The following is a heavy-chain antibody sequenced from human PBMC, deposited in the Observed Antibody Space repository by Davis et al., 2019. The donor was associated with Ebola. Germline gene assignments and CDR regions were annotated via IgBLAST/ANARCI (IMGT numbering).Heavy chain of an antibody. D-gene: IGHD2-15*01. V-gene: IGHV5-51*01. CDR2: LYPADSDR. Sequence: GESLKISCKTSGYKFTNYWIAWVRQQPGKGLEWMGVLYPADSDRRYSPSFQGQVTLSADKSTNTAYLQWNSLKASDTARYYCARHREGYCSLSACAGSVYGTDVWGEGTMVTVSS. CDR3: ARHREGYCSLSACAGSVYGTDV. J-gene: IGHJ6*04. CDR1: GYKFTNYW.